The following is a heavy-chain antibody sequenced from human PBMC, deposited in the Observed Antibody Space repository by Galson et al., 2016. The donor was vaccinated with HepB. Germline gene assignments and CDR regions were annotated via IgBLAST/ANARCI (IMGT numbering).Heavy chain of an antibody. CDR2: INPVGGST. V-gene: IGHV1-46*01. Sequence: SVKVSCKASGYMFISSYLHWVRQAPGQGLEWMGIINPVGGSTSYAQKFQGRVTMTRDTSTSTVYMELSSLRSDDTAVYYCARDGEGYNYGFDHWGQGTLVTVSS. J-gene: IGHJ4*02. D-gene: IGHD5-18*01. CDR3: ARDGEGYNYGFDH. CDR1: GYMFISSY.